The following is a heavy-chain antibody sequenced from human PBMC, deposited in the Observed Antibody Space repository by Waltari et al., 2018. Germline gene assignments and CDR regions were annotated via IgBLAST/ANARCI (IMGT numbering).Heavy chain of an antibody. CDR3: SGGEVTGTDF. V-gene: IGHV3-73*01. CDR2: IRREPYNYAT. Sequence: EVQVVESGGGLVQPGGSLKLSCATSGFSCRGPSIHGVRQTSGKGLEWVGRIRREPYNYATAYSASVKGRFTISRDDSKNTAFLQMNSLMTEDTAVYYCSGGEVTGTDFWGQGTLVTVSS. J-gene: IGHJ4*02. D-gene: IGHD6-19*01. CDR1: GFSCRGPS.